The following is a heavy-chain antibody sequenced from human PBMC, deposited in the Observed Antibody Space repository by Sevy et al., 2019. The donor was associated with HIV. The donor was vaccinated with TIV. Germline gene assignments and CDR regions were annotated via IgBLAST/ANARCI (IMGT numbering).Heavy chain of an antibody. CDR3: ARGTDADYDPLGGYYLDS. CDR1: GFTFSSYA. CDR2: ISYDGSNK. D-gene: IGHD3-22*01. Sequence: GGSLRLSCAASGFTFSSYAMHWVRQAPGKGLEWVAVISYDGSNKYYADSVKGRFTISRDNSKNTLYLQMNSLRAGDTAGNYWARGTDADYDPLGGYYLDSWGQGTLVTV. V-gene: IGHV3-30-3*01. J-gene: IGHJ4*02.